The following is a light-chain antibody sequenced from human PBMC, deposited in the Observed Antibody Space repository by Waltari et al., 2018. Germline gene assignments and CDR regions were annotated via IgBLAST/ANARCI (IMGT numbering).Light chain of an antibody. CDR2: SAS. J-gene: IGKJ2*01. V-gene: IGKV3-20*01. CDR3: QQCAGSPYT. CDR1: QSVSRNC. Sequence: EIVLTQSPATLSLSPGERATLSCRASQSVSRNCLAWYRKKPGQAPRLLIYSASTRMGVIPDRFSGSGSGADFTLTISSLEAEDVAVYYCQQCAGSPYTFGQGTKLEIK.